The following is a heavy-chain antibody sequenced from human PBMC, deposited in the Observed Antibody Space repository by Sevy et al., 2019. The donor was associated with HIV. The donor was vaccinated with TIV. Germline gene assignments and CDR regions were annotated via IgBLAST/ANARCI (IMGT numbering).Heavy chain of an antibody. Sequence: SETLSLTCTVSGVSVGSSGHYWDWIRQPPGKGLEWIGSIFYGGGTYYNPSLKSRVTISDDTSKNQFSLRLTSVTAADTAVYYCARHVDSFDPWGQGTLVTVSS. CDR1: GVSVGSSGHY. CDR3: ARHVDSFDP. V-gene: IGHV4-39*01. J-gene: IGHJ5*02. D-gene: IGHD2-21*01. CDR2: IFYGGGT.